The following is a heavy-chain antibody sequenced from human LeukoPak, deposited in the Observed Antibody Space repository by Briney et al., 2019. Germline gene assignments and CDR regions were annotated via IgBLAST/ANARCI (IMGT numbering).Heavy chain of an antibody. CDR1: GGTFSSYA. CDR3: ASGPKYSSGFVE. V-gene: IGHV1-69*06. Sequence: ASVKVSCKASGGTFSSYAISWVRQAPGQGLEWMGGIIPIFCTPNYAQKFQGRVTIAADKSTSTASMELSSLISEDTAVYYCASGPKYSSGFVEWGQGTLVTVSS. J-gene: IGHJ4*02. D-gene: IGHD6-19*01. CDR2: IIPIFCTP.